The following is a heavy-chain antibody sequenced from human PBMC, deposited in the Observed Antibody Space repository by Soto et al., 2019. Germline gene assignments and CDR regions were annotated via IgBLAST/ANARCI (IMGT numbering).Heavy chain of an antibody. Sequence: GGSLRLSCAASGFTFSSYAMSWVRQAPGKGLEWVSAISGSGGSTYYADSVKGRFTISRDNSKNTLYLQMNSLRAEDTAVYYCAHIRSSGYSGFDYWGQGTLVTVSS. V-gene: IGHV3-23*01. CDR3: AHIRSSGYSGFDY. D-gene: IGHD3-22*01. CDR2: ISGSGGST. J-gene: IGHJ4*02. CDR1: GFTFSSYA.